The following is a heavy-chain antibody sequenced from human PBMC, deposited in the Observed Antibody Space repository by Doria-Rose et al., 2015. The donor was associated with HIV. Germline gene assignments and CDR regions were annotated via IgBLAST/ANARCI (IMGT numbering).Heavy chain of an antibody. J-gene: IGHJ6*02. CDR2: INHRGCS. Sequence: QVQLQQWGAGLVKPSETLSLTCAVFGGSFSGYYWSWIRQPPGKGLEWIGEINHRGCSNYRTFLKSRVTISLDTSKNLFSLKLSSVTAADTAVYYCARGLLRGGWNDVDYYYGMDVWGQGTTVTVSS. CDR3: ARGLLRGGWNDVDYYYGMDV. CDR1: GGSFSGYY. D-gene: IGHD1-1*01. V-gene: IGHV4-34*01.